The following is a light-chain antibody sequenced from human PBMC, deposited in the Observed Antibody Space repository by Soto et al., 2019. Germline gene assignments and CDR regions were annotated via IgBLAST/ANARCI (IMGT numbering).Light chain of an antibody. CDR2: KDS. CDR1: ALPKKY. J-gene: IGLJ1*01. Sequence: SYELPQPPSVSVSLGQMARITCSGEALPKKYAYWYQQKPGQFPVLVINKDSERHSGIPERFSGSSSGTIVTLTISGVQAEDEADYDCLSADSRGTDVFGTGTKLTVL. CDR3: LSADSRGTDV. V-gene: IGLV3-16*01.